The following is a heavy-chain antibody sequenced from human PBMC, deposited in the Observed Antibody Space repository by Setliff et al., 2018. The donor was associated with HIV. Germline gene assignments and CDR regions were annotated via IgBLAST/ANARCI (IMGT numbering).Heavy chain of an antibody. Sequence: PSETLSLTCTLSGGSMSSYYWTWIRQPPGKGLEWIGYVYTSEISNYNSSLRSRVVISLDTSKNQFSLKLGSVTAADTAVYYCAREPAGVDTAMVEGFDLWGRGTLVTVSS. CDR2: VYTSEIS. CDR3: AREPAGVDTAMVEGFDL. J-gene: IGHJ2*01. D-gene: IGHD5-18*01. V-gene: IGHV4-4*08. CDR1: GGSMSSYY.